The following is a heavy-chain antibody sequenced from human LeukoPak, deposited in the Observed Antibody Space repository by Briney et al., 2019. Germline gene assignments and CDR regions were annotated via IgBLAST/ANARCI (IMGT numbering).Heavy chain of an antibody. CDR1: GFLFSETA. J-gene: IGHJ4*02. V-gene: IGHV3-23*01. D-gene: IGHD4/OR15-4a*01. CDR3: VKDAPGLLVPTTRPNSFDY. CDR2: ISGRGSGT. Sequence: GGSLSLSCAGSGFLFSETAKSGVRQVRGRGLEGVSAISGRGSGTFYADSVKGRFTISRDNSKSTLHLQMYSLRVEDTAIHYCVKDAPGLLVPTTRPNSFDYWGPGSLVTVSS.